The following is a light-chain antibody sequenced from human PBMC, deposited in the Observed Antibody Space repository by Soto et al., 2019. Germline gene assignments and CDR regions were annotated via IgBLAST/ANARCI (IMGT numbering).Light chain of an antibody. CDR3: QQSYRYPST. Sequence: DTKMTQSPSSLSVSLXDRVTISCRASQSVGGFLTWYQQKLGQAPRLLIYAASTLPSGVPSRFSGSGSETDFTLTISSLQPEDFATYFCQQSYRYPSTFGGGTKVDIK. V-gene: IGKV1-39*01. CDR1: QSVGGF. J-gene: IGKJ4*01. CDR2: AAS.